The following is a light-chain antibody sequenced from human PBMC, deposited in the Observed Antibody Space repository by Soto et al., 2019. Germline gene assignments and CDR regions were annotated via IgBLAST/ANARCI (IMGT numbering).Light chain of an antibody. CDR3: QQYNSYPDA. CDR1: QDIRND. Sequence: PRPLSPLLASVGARVTLLCRASQDIRNDLGWFQQQPGKAPKLLIYAASSLQSGVPSRFSGSGSGTEFTLTISSLQPEDFATYYCQQYNSYPDAFGQGTKVDIK. J-gene: IGKJ1*01. CDR2: AAS. V-gene: IGKV1-6*01.